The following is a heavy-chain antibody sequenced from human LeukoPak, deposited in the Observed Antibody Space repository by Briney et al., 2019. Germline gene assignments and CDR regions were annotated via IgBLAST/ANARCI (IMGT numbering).Heavy chain of an antibody. J-gene: IGHJ5*02. D-gene: IGHD4-17*01. Sequence: ASVKVSCKASGGTFSSYAISWVRQAPGQVLEWMGRIIPILGIANYAQKFQGRVTITADKSTSTAYMELSSLRSEDTAVYYCASTKTTLVTEFDPWGQGTLVTVSS. CDR3: ASTKTTLVTEFDP. V-gene: IGHV1-69*04. CDR2: IIPILGIA. CDR1: GGTFSSYA.